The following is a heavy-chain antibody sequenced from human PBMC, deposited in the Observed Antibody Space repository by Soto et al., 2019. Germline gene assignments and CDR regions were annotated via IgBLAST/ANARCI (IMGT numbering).Heavy chain of an antibody. CDR1: GYIFTTYG. CDR3: ARFAMVRPNDY. D-gene: IGHD3-10*01. Sequence: QVKLVQSGAEVKKPGASVKVSCKASGYIFTTYGISWVRQAPGQGLEWMGWISAYNGNTNYAQKFQGRVTMTTDASTSTAYMELRSLRSDDTAVYYCARFAMVRPNDYWGQGTLVTVSS. V-gene: IGHV1-18*01. CDR2: ISAYNGNT. J-gene: IGHJ4*02.